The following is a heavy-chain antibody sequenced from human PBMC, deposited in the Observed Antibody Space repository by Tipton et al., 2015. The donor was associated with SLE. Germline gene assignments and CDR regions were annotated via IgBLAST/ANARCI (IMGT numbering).Heavy chain of an antibody. J-gene: IGHJ4*02. CDR1: GGSISSHY. CDR3: ARGDTAMVIDY. CDR2: IYYSEST. D-gene: IGHD5-18*01. Sequence: TLSLTCTVSGGSISSHYWSWIRQPPGKGLEWIGYIYYSESTNYNPSLKSRVTISVDTSKNQFSLKLSSVTAADTAVYYCARGDTAMVIDYWGQGTLVTVSS. V-gene: IGHV4-59*11.